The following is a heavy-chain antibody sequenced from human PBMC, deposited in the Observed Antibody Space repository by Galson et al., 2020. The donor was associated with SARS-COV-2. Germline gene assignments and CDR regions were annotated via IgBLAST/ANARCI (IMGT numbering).Heavy chain of an antibody. CDR3: AREGLATDAFDI. V-gene: IGHV3-30*04. D-gene: IGHD5-12*01. CDR2: ISYDGSNK. Sequence: GESLKISCAASGFTFSSYVMHWVRQAPGKGLEWVAVISYDGSNKYYADSVKGRFTISRDNSKNTLYLQMNSLSAEDTAVYYCAREGLATDAFDIWGQGTMVTVSS. CDR1: GFTFSSYV. J-gene: IGHJ3*02.